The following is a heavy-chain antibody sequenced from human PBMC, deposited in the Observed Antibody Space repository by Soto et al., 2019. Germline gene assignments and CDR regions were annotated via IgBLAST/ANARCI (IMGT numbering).Heavy chain of an antibody. CDR2: ISSRISTI. Sequence: PGGSLRLSCAASGFTFSSYSMNWVRQATGKGLEWVSHISSRISTIYYADSVKGRFTISRDNAKNSLYLQMNSLRDEDTAVYYCAREYDILTDYYDVRWFDPWGQGTLVTVSS. CDR1: GFTFSSYS. V-gene: IGHV3-48*02. D-gene: IGHD3-9*01. CDR3: AREYDILTDYYDVRWFDP. J-gene: IGHJ5*02.